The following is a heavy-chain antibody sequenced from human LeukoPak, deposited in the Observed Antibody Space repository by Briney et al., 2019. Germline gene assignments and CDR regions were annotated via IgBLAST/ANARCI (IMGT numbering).Heavy chain of an antibody. CDR1: GYTFTTYS. CDR2: INAGNGNT. J-gene: IGHJ4*02. Sequence: GASVKVSCKAPGYTFTTYSMHWVRQAPGQRLEWMGWINAGNGNTKYSQKFQGRVTFTRDTSANTAYMELSSLRSEDTAVYYCAREHSTSWSDFDYWGQGTLVTVSS. V-gene: IGHV1-3*01. CDR3: AREHSTSWSDFDY. D-gene: IGHD6-13*01.